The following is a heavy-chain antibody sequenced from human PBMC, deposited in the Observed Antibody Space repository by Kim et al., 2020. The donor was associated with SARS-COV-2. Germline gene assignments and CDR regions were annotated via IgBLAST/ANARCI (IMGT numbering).Heavy chain of an antibody. CDR1: GYTFTGYY. D-gene: IGHD1-1*01. V-gene: IGHV1-2*06. CDR3: VRAYRPTTGTTYYFDY. J-gene: IGHJ4*02. CDR2: INPNSGGT. Sequence: ASVKVSCKASGYTFTGYYMHWVRQAPGQGLEWMGRINPNSGGTNYAQKFQGRVTMTRDTSISTAYMELSRLRSDDTAVYYCVRAYRPTTGTTYYFDYWGQGRLVAVSS.